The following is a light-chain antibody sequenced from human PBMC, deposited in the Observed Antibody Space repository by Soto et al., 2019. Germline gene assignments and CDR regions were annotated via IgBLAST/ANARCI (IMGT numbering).Light chain of an antibody. CDR2: GVS. CDR3: QHYGTSPLT. CDR1: QSPSSSY. Sequence: EFVLTQSPGTLSLSPGERATLSCRASQSPSSSYFAWYQQKPGQAPRLLIYGVSSRATGIPDRFSGSGSGTDFTLTLSRLEPEDFAVYFCQHYGTSPLTFGQGTKVEIK. J-gene: IGKJ1*01. V-gene: IGKV3-20*01.